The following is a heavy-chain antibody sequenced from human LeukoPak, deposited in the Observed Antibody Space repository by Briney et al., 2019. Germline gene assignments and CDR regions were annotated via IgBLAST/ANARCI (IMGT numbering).Heavy chain of an antibody. Sequence: ASVKVSCKVSGYTLTELSMHWVRQAPGKGLEWMGGFDPEDGETIYAQQFQDRVTMTEDTSTDTAYMELSSLRSEDTAVYYCATTRIVVVPAALLDYFDYWGLGALVTVSS. J-gene: IGHJ4*02. CDR3: ATTRIVVVPAALLDYFDY. CDR1: GYTLTELS. D-gene: IGHD2-2*01. CDR2: FDPEDGET. V-gene: IGHV1-24*01.